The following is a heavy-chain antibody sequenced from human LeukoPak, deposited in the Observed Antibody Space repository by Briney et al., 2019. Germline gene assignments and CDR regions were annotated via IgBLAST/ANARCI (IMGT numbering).Heavy chain of an antibody. CDR3: ARPLGIAAAGHGFDY. Sequence: GASVKVSCKASGYTFTGYYMHWVRQAPGQGLEWMGWINPNSGGTNYAQKFQGRVTMTGDTSISTAYMELSMLRSDDTAVYYCARPLGIAAAGHGFDYWGQGNLVTVSS. J-gene: IGHJ4*02. CDR2: INPNSGGT. CDR1: GYTFTGYY. V-gene: IGHV1-2*02. D-gene: IGHD6-13*01.